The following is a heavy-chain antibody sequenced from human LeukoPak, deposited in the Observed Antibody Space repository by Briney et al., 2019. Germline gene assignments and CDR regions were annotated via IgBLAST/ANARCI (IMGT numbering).Heavy chain of an antibody. D-gene: IGHD6-6*01. V-gene: IGHV4-38-2*02. Sequence: SETLSLTCTVSGYSISSGYYWGWIRQPPGKGLEWIGSICHSGSTYYNPSLKSRVTISVDTSKNQFSLKLSSVTAADTAVYYCASGGYSSSSGPRPDYWGQGTLVTVSS. CDR2: ICHSGST. J-gene: IGHJ4*02. CDR1: GYSISSGYY. CDR3: ASGGYSSSSGPRPDY.